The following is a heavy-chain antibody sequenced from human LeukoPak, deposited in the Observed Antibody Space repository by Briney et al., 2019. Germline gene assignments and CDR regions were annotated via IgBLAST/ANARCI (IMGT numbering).Heavy chain of an antibody. CDR2: INHSGGT. CDR3: ASCSPNHYDFWSGYYGPDAFDI. V-gene: IGHV4-34*01. D-gene: IGHD3-3*01. J-gene: IGHJ3*02. Sequence: SETLSLTCAVYGGSFSGYSWNWIRQPPVKGLEWIGEINHSGGTNYNPSLKSRVTISVDTSKKQFSLKLSSVTAADTAVYYCASCSPNHYDFWSGYYGPDAFDIWGQGTMVTVSS. CDR1: GGSFSGYS.